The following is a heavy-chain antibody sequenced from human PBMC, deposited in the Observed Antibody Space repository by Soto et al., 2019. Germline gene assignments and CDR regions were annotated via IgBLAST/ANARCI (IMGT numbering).Heavy chain of an antibody. V-gene: IGHV4-34*01. J-gene: IGHJ5*02. CDR3: ATATTVTTTYALYENWFDP. Sequence: SETLSLTCAVYGGSFSGYYWSWIRQPPGKGLEWIGEINHSGSTNYNPSLKSRVTISVDTSKNQFSLKLSSVTAADTAVYYCATATTVTTTYALYENWFDPWGQGTLVT. CDR1: GGSFSGYY. D-gene: IGHD4-17*01. CDR2: INHSGST.